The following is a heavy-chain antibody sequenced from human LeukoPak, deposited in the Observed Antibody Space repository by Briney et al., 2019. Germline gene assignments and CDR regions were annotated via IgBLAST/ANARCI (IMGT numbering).Heavy chain of an antibody. D-gene: IGHD3-22*01. CDR3: ARFEANREDNSDYYYFDY. Sequence: GESLKISCRVFGYAFASYWIGWVRQVPGKGLEWMGIIYPADSDIKSDPSFEGQVTFSADKSINTAYLQWNSLKASDTAMYYCARFEANREDNSDYYYFDYWGQGTLVTVSS. V-gene: IGHV5-51*01. CDR1: GYAFASYW. CDR2: IYPADSDI. J-gene: IGHJ4*02.